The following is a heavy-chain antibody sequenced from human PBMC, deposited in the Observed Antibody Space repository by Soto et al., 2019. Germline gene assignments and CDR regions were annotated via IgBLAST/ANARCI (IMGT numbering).Heavy chain of an antibody. CDR1: GFTFSSHA. V-gene: IGHV3-33*01. Sequence: GGSLRLSCAASGFTFSSHAMDWVRQAPGKGLEWVALIWNAGNNKYYADAGSVKGRFTISRDNSRNTLYLEINNARADDTAVYYCVRGPDYSNFGYFDSWGQGILVTVSS. D-gene: IGHD4-4*01. CDR2: IWNAGNNK. J-gene: IGHJ4*02. CDR3: VRGPDYSNFGYFDS.